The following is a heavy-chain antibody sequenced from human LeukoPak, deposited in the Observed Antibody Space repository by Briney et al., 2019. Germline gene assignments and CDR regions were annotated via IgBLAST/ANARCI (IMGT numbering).Heavy chain of an antibody. J-gene: IGHJ4*02. Sequence: GGSLRLSCTASLFTLNRHVMTWVRETPGRGLECVSSISGSGGSEHSAESERGRFALSRDTTTKIVFLHKNSLGAEDTGVYYCAKERLVDIVDPFVFDSWGQGTPVIVSS. CDR3: AKERLVDIVDPFVFDS. CDR1: LFTLNRHV. V-gene: IGHV3-23*01. CDR2: ISGSGGSE. D-gene: IGHD5-12*01.